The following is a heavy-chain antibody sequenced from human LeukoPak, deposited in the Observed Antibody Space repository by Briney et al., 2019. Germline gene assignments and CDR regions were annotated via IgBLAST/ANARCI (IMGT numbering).Heavy chain of an antibody. CDR2: INHSGST. CDR1: GGSFSGYY. V-gene: IGHV4-34*01. D-gene: IGHD3-3*01. CDR3: ARAQFRSGYQGIFDY. Sequence: SETLSLTCAVYGGSFSGYYCHWIRQPPGKGLEWIGEINHSGSTNYNPSLKSRVTISVDTSKNQFSLKLTSVTAADTAVYYCARAQFRSGYQGIFDYWGQGTLVTVSS. J-gene: IGHJ4*02.